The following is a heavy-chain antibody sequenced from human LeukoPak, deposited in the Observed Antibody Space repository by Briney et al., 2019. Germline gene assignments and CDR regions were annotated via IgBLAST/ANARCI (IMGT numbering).Heavy chain of an antibody. Sequence: GGSLRLSCAASGFTFSSYAMSWVRQAPGKGLEWVSAISGSGGSTYYADSVKGRFTISRDNFKNTLYLQMNSLRAEDTAVYYCAKALYYYDSRGEAFDIWGQGTMVTVSS. V-gene: IGHV3-23*01. CDR3: AKALYYYDSRGEAFDI. CDR2: ISGSGGST. J-gene: IGHJ3*02. CDR1: GFTFSSYA. D-gene: IGHD3-22*01.